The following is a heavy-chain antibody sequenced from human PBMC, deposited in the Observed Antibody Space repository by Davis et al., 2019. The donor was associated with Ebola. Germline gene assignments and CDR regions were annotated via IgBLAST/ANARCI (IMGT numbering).Heavy chain of an antibody. D-gene: IGHD5/OR15-5a*01. CDR3: ARPGVSYYYGMDV. J-gene: IGHJ6*02. V-gene: IGHV1-2*04. Sequence: ASVKVSCKASGYTFTGYYMHWVRQAPGQGLEWMGWINPNSGGTNYAQKFQGWVTMTRDTSISTAYMELRSLRSDDTAVYYCARPGVSYYYGMDVWGQGTTVTVSS. CDR2: INPNSGGT. CDR1: GYTFTGYY.